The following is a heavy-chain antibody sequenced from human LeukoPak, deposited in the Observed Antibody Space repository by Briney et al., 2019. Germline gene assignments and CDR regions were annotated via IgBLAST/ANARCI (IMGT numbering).Heavy chain of an antibody. V-gene: IGHV3-30*03. CDR2: ISYDGSNK. Sequence: PGRSLRLSCAASEFTFSSYGMHWVRQAPGKGLEWVAVISYDGSNKYYADSVKGRFTISRDNSKNTLYLQMNSLRAEDTAVYYCAVAGVSSSWYVIDYWGQGALVTVSS. D-gene: IGHD6-13*01. CDR1: EFTFSSYG. CDR3: AVAGVSSSWYVIDY. J-gene: IGHJ4*02.